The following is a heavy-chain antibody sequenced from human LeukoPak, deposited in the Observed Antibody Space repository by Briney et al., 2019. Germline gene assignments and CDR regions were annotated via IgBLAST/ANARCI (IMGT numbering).Heavy chain of an antibody. CDR3: ARGRSGYGGNSGIASCDY. J-gene: IGHJ4*02. CDR2: IYHTGST. CDR1: GDSISNGYY. Sequence: SETLSLTCTVSGDSISNGYYWGWIRRPPGKGLGWIGIIYHTGSTYYNPSLKSRVIISVDTSKNQFSLKLSSVTAADTAVYYCARGRSGYGGNSGIASCDYWGQGTLVTVSS. D-gene: IGHD4-23*01. V-gene: IGHV4-38-2*02.